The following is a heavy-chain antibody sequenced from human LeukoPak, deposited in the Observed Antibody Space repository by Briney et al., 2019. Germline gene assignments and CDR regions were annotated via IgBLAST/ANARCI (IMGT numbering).Heavy chain of an antibody. D-gene: IGHD3-10*01. J-gene: IGHJ4*02. CDR1: GFTFSSYA. CDR3: AKGHYYYGSGSYLAY. V-gene: IGHV3-23*01. CDR2: ISGSGGST. Sequence: GGSLRLSCAASGFTFSSYAMSWVRQAPGKGLEWVSAISGSGGSTYYADSVKGRFTISRDNSKNTLYLQMNSLRAEDTAVYYCAKGHYYYGSGSYLAYWGQGTLVTVSS.